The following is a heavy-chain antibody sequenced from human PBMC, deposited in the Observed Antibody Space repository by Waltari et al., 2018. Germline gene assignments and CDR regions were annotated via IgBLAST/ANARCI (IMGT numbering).Heavy chain of an antibody. V-gene: IGHV4-30-4*08. CDR2: IYYSGST. CDR3: ARADYYDSSGYQSFYFDY. Sequence: QVQLQESGPGLVKPSQTLSLTCTVSGGSISSGDYYWSWIRQPPGKGLEWIGYIYYSGSTYCNPSLKSRVTKSVDTSKNQFSLKLSSVTAADTAVYYCARADYYDSSGYQSFYFDYWGQGTLVTVSS. CDR1: GGSISSGDYY. J-gene: IGHJ4*02. D-gene: IGHD3-22*01.